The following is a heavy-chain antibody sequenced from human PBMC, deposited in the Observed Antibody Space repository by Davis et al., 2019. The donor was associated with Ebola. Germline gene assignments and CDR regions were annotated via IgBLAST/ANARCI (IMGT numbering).Heavy chain of an antibody. V-gene: IGHV4-59*01. CDR3: ARGDDYPFYMDV. J-gene: IGHJ6*04. CDR2: IYYSGST. D-gene: IGHD3-16*01. CDR1: GGSISSYY. Sequence: MPGGSLRLSCTVSGGSISSYYWSWIRQPPGKGLDWIGYIYYSGSTNYNPSLKSRVTISVDTSKNQFSLKLSSVTAADTAVYYCARGDDYPFYMDVWGKGTTVTVSS.